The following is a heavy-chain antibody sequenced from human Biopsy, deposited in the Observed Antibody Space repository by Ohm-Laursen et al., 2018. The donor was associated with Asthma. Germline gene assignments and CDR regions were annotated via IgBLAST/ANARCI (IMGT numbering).Heavy chain of an antibody. D-gene: IGHD7-27*01. CDR1: GGSMSSSSYY. Sequence: SETLSLTCTVSGGSMSSSSYYWGWIRQPPGKGLEWMGSISYTGSAYHNPSLKSRVTISVDPTKNHFSRKLSSVTAADTAVYYCARHWDWGSFFDYWGQGTPVTVSS. CDR2: ISYTGSA. CDR3: ARHWDWGSFFDY. V-gene: IGHV4-39*01. J-gene: IGHJ4*02.